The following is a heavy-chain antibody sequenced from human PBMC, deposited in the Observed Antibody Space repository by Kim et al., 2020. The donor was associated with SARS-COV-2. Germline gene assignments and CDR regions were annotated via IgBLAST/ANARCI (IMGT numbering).Heavy chain of an antibody. CDR2: ISWNSGSI. V-gene: IGHV3-9*01. CDR1: GFTFDDYA. D-gene: IGHD3-22*01. J-gene: IGHJ2*01. Sequence: GGSLRLSCAASGFTFDDYAMHWVRQAPGKGLEWVSGISWNSGSIGYADSVKGRFTISRDNAKNSLYLQMNSLRAEDTALYYCAKDYYYDSSGFSYFDLWGRGTLVTVSS. CDR3: AKDYYYDSSGFSYFDL.